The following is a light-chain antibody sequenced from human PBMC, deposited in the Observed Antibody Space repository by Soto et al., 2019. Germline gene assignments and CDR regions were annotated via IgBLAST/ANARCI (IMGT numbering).Light chain of an antibody. CDR1: QTISSW. V-gene: IGKV1-5*03. CDR2: NAS. J-gene: IGKJ1*01. Sequence: DIEITQSPSTLSGSVGDRVTITCRASQTISSWLAWYQQKPGKAPKLLIYNASTLKSAVPSRFSGSGSGTEFTLTISSLQSEDFAVYYCHQYNNWPLTWTFGQGTKVDIK. CDR3: HQYNNWPLTWT.